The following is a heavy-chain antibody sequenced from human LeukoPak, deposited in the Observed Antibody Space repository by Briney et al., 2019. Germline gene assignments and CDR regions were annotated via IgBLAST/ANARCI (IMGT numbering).Heavy chain of an antibody. CDR3: ARDIDYKTAFDI. J-gene: IGHJ3*02. Sequence: WGSLSLSCAASGFTFSSYNMNWVRQAPGKGLEWVASISGGSSYVYYADSVRGRFTTSRDNGKNSVYLQMTSLRAEDTAVYYCARDIDYKTAFDIWGQGTVVCVSS. D-gene: IGHD4-11*01. V-gene: IGHV3-21*01. CDR1: GFTFSSYN. CDR2: ISGGSSYV.